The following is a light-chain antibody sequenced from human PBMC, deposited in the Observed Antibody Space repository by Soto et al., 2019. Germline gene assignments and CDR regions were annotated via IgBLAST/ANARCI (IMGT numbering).Light chain of an antibody. J-gene: IGKJ1*01. V-gene: IGKV1-5*03. Sequence: DIQMTQSPSTLSASVGDRVTITCRASQSISRWLAWYQQKPGKAPKLLIYKASSLESGVPSRFGGSESGPEFALIIGSLEPDDVATGHCQRHKSYSPVPLGQRTKVEIK. CDR1: QSISRW. CDR3: QRHKSYSPVP. CDR2: KAS.